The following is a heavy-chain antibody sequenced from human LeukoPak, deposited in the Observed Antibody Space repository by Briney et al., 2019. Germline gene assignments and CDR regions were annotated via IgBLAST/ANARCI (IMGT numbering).Heavy chain of an antibody. Sequence: SETLSLTCAVYGGSFSGYYWSWIRQPPGKGLEWIGEINHSGSTNYNPSLKSRVTISVDTSKNQFSLKLSSVIAADTAVYYCARFAERPAAMLFRAYNWFDPWGQGTLVTVSS. V-gene: IGHV4-34*01. J-gene: IGHJ5*02. CDR2: INHSGST. CDR1: GGSFSGYY. D-gene: IGHD2-2*01. CDR3: ARFAERPAAMLFRAYNWFDP.